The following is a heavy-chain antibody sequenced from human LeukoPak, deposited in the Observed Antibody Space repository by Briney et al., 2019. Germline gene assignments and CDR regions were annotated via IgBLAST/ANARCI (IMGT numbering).Heavy chain of an antibody. V-gene: IGHV3-7*01. CDR2: IKEDGSEK. CDR3: ARDLSRSSGTYSPPYFDY. CDR1: GFTFSNYW. J-gene: IGHJ4*02. Sequence: GGSLRLSCAASGFTFSNYWMCWVRQAPGKGLECVANIKEDGSEKYYVDSVKGRFTISRDNAKNSLYLQMDTLRVDDTAVYYCARDLSRSSGTYSPPYFDYWGQGTLVTVSS. D-gene: IGHD1-26*01.